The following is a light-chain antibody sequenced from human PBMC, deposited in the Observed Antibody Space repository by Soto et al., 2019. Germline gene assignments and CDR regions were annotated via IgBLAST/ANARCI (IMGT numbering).Light chain of an antibody. V-gene: IGKV1-9*01. CDR1: QGISSY. J-gene: IGKJ4*01. CDR3: QQLNSYPLT. CDR2: AAS. Sequence: QLTQSPSFLSASVGDRVPITCRASQGISSYLAWYQQKPGKAPKLLIYAASTLQSGVPSRFSGSGSGTEFTLTISSLQPEDFATYYCQQLNSYPLTFGGGTKVDIK.